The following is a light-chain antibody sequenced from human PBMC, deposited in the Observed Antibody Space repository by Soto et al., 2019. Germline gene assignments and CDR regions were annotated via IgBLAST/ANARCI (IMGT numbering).Light chain of an antibody. Sequence: QSALTQPASMSGSPGQSITISCTGTSSDVGSYNLVSWYQQHPGKAPKLMIYEGSKRPSGVSNRFSGSKSGNTASLTISGLQAEDEADYYCCSYAGSSTSFGGGTKLTVL. J-gene: IGLJ2*01. V-gene: IGLV2-23*01. CDR1: SSDVGSYNL. CDR2: EGS. CDR3: CSYAGSSTS.